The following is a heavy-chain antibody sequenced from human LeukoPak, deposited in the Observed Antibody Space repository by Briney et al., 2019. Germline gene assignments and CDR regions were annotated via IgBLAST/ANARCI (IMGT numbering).Heavy chain of an antibody. CDR1: GFTFTNYG. Sequence: GGSLRLCCAASGFTFTNYGMHWVRQAAGKGLEWVAIISHDGTIQHYGDSLKGRFTISRDNSKNTVSLQVNNLRPEDTAVYFCAKAPYIRGYYFDFWGQGIPVSVSS. CDR2: ISHDGTIQ. CDR3: AKAPYIRGYYFDF. D-gene: IGHD3-22*01. V-gene: IGHV3-30*18. J-gene: IGHJ4*02.